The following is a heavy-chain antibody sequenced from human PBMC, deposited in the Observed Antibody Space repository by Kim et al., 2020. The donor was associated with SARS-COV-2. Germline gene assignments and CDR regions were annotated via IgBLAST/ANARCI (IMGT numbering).Heavy chain of an antibody. D-gene: IGHD1-26*01. Sequence: GGSLRLSCSGSGFNFSNFWMSWVRQAPGKGLEWVANIKHDGSRVFYVDSVKGRFTIFRDNAKKYVYLQMNSLRIEDTAVYFCARDEEWEPLVFDYWGQGSLVAVSS. V-gene: IGHV3-7*01. CDR3: ARDEEWEPLVFDY. CDR2: IKHDGSRV. J-gene: IGHJ4*02. CDR1: GFNFSNFW.